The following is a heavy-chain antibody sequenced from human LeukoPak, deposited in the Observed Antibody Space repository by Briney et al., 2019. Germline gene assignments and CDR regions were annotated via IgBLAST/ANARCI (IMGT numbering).Heavy chain of an antibody. Sequence: GGSLRLSCAASGFTFSSYEMNWVRQAPGKGLEWVSYISSSGSTIYYADSVKGRFTISRDNAKNSLYLQMNSLRAEDTAVYYCARVVAISFFGYWGQGTLVTVSS. V-gene: IGHV3-48*03. D-gene: IGHD2-15*01. J-gene: IGHJ4*02. CDR3: ARVVAISFFGY. CDR2: ISSSGSTI. CDR1: GFTFSSYE.